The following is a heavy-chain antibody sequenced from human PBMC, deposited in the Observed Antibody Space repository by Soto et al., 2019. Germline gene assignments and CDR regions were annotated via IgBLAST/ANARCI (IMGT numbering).Heavy chain of an antibody. CDR1: NGSFSDYF. CDR3: ARGKSSGPLYYIDT. V-gene: IGHV4-34*01. J-gene: IGHJ5*02. D-gene: IGHD6-19*01. Sequence: QVHLQQWGAGLLKPSETLSLTCGVYNGSFSDYFWNWIRQPPGKGLEWIGEIKESGFATYNPSLKRRVTMSVDTANNQFSLKVTSVTAADTAVYYCARGKSSGPLYYIDTWGQGTLVPVSS. CDR2: IKESGFA.